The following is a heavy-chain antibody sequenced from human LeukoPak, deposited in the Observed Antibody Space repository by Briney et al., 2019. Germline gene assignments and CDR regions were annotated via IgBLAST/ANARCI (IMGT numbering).Heavy chain of an antibody. D-gene: IGHD4-17*01. CDR3: AKDTFYGDYYYMDV. CDR1: GFTFSSYG. V-gene: IGHV3-30*02. J-gene: IGHJ6*03. Sequence: GGSLRLSCAASGFTFSSYGMHWVRQAPGKGLEWVAFIRYDGSNKYYADSVKGRFTISRDISKNTLYLQMNSLRAEDTAVYYCAKDTFYGDYYYMDVWGKGTTVTISS. CDR2: IRYDGSNK.